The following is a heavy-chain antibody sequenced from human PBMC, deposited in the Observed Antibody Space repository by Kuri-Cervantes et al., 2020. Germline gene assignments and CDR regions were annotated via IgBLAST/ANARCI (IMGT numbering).Heavy chain of an antibody. D-gene: IGHD2-15*01. CDR2: IIPIFGTA. V-gene: IGHV1-69*13. CDR1: GGTFSSYA. Sequence: SVKVSCRASGGTFSSYAISWVRQAPGQGLEWMGGIIPIFGTANYAQKFQGRVTITADESTSTAYMELSSLRSDDTAVYYCARDLAWVVVAAVWAVDAFDIWGQGTMVTVSS. J-gene: IGHJ3*02. CDR3: ARDLAWVVVAAVWAVDAFDI.